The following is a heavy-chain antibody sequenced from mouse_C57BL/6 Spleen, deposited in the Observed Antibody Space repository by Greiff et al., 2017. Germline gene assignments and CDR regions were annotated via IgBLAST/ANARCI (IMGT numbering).Heavy chain of an antibody. D-gene: IGHD1-1*01. CDR1: GYSFTDYN. V-gene: IGHV1-39*01. CDR2: INPNYGTT. Sequence: EVKLVESGPELVKPGASVKISCKASGYSFTDYNMNWVKQSNGKSLEWIGVINPNYGTTSYNQKFKGKATLTVDQSSSTAYMQLNSLTSEDSAVYYCAREDYGSSSAWFAYWGQGTLVTVSA. J-gene: IGHJ3*01. CDR3: AREDYGSSSAWFAY.